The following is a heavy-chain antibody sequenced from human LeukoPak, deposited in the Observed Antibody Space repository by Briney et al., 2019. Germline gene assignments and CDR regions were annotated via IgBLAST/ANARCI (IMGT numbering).Heavy chain of an antibody. CDR3: AKDPHDYYDSSGYSDY. CDR1: GFTFDDYG. J-gene: IGHJ4*02. V-gene: IGHV3-20*04. CDR2: INWNGGST. Sequence: GGSLRLSCAASGFTFDDYGMSWVRQAPGKGLEWVSGINWNGGSTGYADSVKGRFTISRDNAKNSLYLQMNSLRAEDTAVYYCAKDPHDYYDSSGYSDYWGQGTLVTVSS. D-gene: IGHD3-22*01.